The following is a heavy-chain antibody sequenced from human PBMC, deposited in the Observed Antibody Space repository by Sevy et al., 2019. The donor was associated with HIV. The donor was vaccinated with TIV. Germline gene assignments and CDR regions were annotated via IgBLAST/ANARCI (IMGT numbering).Heavy chain of an antibody. D-gene: IGHD1-26*01. CDR1: GGSITSLY. Sequence: SETLSLTCTVSGGSITSLYWNWIRQPPGKGLEWIANIYYNGPIKYNPSLKSRVTLSLDTSKNQFSLRLSSVTAADTAMYYCAGENAWGRGYSWGQGTLVTVSS. CDR3: AGENAWGRGYS. CDR2: IYYNGPI. V-gene: IGHV4-59*08. J-gene: IGHJ4*02.